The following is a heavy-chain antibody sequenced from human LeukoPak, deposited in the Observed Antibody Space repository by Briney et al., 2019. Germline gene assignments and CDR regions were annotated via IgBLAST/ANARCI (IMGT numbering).Heavy chain of an antibody. J-gene: IGHJ4*02. CDR2: IWFDGSNT. CDR3: AKPSDYADYLPFDY. V-gene: IGHV3-33*06. D-gene: IGHD4-17*01. Sequence: GRSLRLACAAVAFTFSNYGIEWVRQAPAKGLGWGAGIWFDGSNTYFADSVKVRFTISRDSSKNTMYMQMNTLKVEDTAVYYCAKPSDYADYLPFDYWGRGTLVTASS. CDR1: AFTFSNYG.